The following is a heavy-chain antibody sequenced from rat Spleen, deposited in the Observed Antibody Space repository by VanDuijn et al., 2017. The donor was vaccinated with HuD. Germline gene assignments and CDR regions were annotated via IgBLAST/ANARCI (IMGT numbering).Heavy chain of an antibody. V-gene: IGHV2-1*01. Sequence: QVQLRESGPGQVQPSQTLSITCTVSGFSLGTYTVHSVRQPPGKGLEWMGAMWNGGGTDYNSPFKSRLSISRDTSKSQVFLKMNSLQTDDTANYFCARHLDSGGYFDYWGQGVMVTVSS. D-gene: IGHD1-11*01. CDR1: GFSLGTYT. CDR2: MWNGGGT. J-gene: IGHJ2*01. CDR3: ARHLDSGGYFDY.